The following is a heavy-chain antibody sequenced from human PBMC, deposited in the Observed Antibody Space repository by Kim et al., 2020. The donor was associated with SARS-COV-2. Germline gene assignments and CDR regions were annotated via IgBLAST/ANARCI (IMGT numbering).Heavy chain of an antibody. CDR1: GGSFSGYY. D-gene: IGHD1-26*01. Sequence: SETLSLTCAVYGGSFSGYYWSWIRQPPGKGLEWIGEINHSGSTNYNPSLKSRVTISVDTSKNQFSLKLSSVTAAATAVYYCARRVGATRLADYWGQGTLVTVSS. CDR2: INHSGST. CDR3: ARRVGATRLADY. V-gene: IGHV4-34*01. J-gene: IGHJ4*02.